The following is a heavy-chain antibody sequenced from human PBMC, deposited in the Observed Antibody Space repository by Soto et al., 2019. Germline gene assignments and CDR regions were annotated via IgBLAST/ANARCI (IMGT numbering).Heavy chain of an antibody. V-gene: IGHV4-31*03. CDR3: ARDTSQYDPGFDP. CDR1: GRSISRGGYY. D-gene: IGHD1-26*01. Sequence: SETLSLTCTFSGRSISRGGYYWSWIRQHPGKGLEWIGYIYYSGSTYYNPSLKSRVTISVDTSKNQFSLKLSSVTAADTAVYYCARDTSQYDPGFDPWGQGTLVTVSS. J-gene: IGHJ5*02. CDR2: IYYSGST.